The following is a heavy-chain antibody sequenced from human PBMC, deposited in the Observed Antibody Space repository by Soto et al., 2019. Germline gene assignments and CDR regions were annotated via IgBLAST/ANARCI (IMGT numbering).Heavy chain of an antibody. J-gene: IGHJ6*03. Sequence: SLKISCAASGFTFDDYAMHWVRQAPGKGLEWVSGISWNSGSIGYADSVKGRFTIPRDNAKNFLYLQMNSLRADDTALYYCAKDMNIVATLYMDVWGQGTTVTVSS. V-gene: IGHV3-9*01. D-gene: IGHD5-12*01. CDR2: ISWNSGSI. CDR3: AKDMNIVATLYMDV. CDR1: GFTFDDYA.